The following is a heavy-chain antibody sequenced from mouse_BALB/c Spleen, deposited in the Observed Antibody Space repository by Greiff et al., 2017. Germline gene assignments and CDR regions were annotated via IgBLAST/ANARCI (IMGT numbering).Heavy chain of an antibody. CDR3: ARLIYYYGSSYGNFDV. D-gene: IGHD1-1*01. J-gene: IGHJ1*01. Sequence: EVQLLESGGGLVQPGGSLKLSCAASGFDFSRYWMSWVRQAPGKGLEWIGEINPDSSTINYTPSLKDKFIISRDNAKNTLYLQMSKVRSEDTALYYCARLIYYYGSSYGNFDVWGAGTTVTVSS. CDR2: INPDSSTI. V-gene: IGHV4-1*02. CDR1: GFDFSRYW.